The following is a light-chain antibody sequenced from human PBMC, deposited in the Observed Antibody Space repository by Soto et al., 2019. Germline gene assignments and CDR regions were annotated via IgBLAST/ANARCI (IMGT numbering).Light chain of an antibody. J-gene: IGLJ3*02. Sequence: QAVVTQPPSVSADPGQKVTISCSGSSSNIGNNYVSWYQQLPGTAPKLLIYENNKRPSGIPDRFSGSKSGTSATLGITGLQTGDEADYYCGTWDSSLSAGVFGGGTKLTVL. CDR3: GTWDSSLSAGV. CDR1: SSNIGNNY. V-gene: IGLV1-51*02. CDR2: ENN.